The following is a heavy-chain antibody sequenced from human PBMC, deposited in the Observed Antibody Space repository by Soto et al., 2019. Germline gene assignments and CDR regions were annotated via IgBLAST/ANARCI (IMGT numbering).Heavy chain of an antibody. CDR1: GGTFSNHA. V-gene: IGHV1-69*13. J-gene: IGHJ6*02. CDR3: ARDDATYCGGDCYRYFYYGMDV. D-gene: IGHD2-21*02. Sequence: SVKVSCKASGGTFSNHAISWVRQAPGQGREWVGGIIPMFPTADYAQRFQGRVTITADDSTTTVYMELSGLRSEDTAMYYCARDDATYCGGDCYRYFYYGMDVWGQGTTVTVSS. CDR2: IIPMFPTA.